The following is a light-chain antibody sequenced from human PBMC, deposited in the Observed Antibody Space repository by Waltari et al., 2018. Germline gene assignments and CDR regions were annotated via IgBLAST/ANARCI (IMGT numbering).Light chain of an antibody. CDR1: QTVRTTY. J-gene: IGKJ4*01. V-gene: IGKV3-20*01. CDR3: QQYDISPLT. CDR2: GAS. Sequence: EIVLTQSPGTLSLSPGERATLSCRASQTVRTTYLAWYQQKPGQAPTRLTYGASSRATGIPDRFSGSGSGTDFSLTISSLEPEDFAVYYFQQYDISPLTFGGGTKVEIK.